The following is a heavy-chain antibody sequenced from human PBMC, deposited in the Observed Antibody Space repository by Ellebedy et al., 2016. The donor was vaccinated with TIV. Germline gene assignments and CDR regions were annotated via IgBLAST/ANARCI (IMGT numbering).Heavy chain of an antibody. J-gene: IGHJ5*02. CDR1: GFTVNSYF. CDR2: IYKDGGT. Sequence: GESLKISCAASGFTVNSYFMSWVRQAPGKGLEWVSIIYKDGGTNCTDSALGRFTISRDNSENTLYLQMDSLRAEDTAVYYCARDPGGGGNYGDNWFDPWGQGTLVTVSS. D-gene: IGHD4-17*01. V-gene: IGHV3-66*01. CDR3: ARDPGGGGNYGDNWFDP.